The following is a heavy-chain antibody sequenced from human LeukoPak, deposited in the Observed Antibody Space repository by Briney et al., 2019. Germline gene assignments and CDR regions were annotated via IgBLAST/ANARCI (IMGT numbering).Heavy chain of an antibody. CDR1: GFTFSSYG. Sequence: GGSLRLSCAASGFTFSSYGMHWVRQAPGKGLEWVANIKQDGSEKYYVDSVKGRFTISRDNAKNSLYLQMNSLRAEDTAVYYCARGWETGYQLLPPYYYYYYMDVWGKGTTVTVSS. CDR2: IKQDGSEK. J-gene: IGHJ6*03. D-gene: IGHD2-2*01. V-gene: IGHV3-7*01. CDR3: ARGWETGYQLLPPYYYYYYMDV.